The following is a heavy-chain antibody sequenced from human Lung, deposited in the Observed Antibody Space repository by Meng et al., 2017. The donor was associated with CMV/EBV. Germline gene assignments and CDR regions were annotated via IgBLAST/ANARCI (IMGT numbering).Heavy chain of an antibody. Sequence: GGSXRLSCAASGFTFSSYWMSWVHQAPGKGLEWVANINQDGSEKYYVDSVEGRFTISRDNAKDSLYLQMNALRAEDTAVYYCARRPWGLDVWGQGTTVTVSS. CDR3: ARRPWGLDV. V-gene: IGHV3-7*01. CDR2: INQDGSEK. CDR1: GFTFSSYW. J-gene: IGHJ6*02.